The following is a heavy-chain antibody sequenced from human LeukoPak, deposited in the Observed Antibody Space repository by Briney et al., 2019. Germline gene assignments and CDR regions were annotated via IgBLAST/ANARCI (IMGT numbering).Heavy chain of an antibody. CDR2: INPNSGGT. V-gene: IGHV1-2*02. CDR1: GYTFTSYA. Sequence: ASVKVSCKASGYTFTSYAMNWVRQAPGQGLEWMGWINPNSGGTNYAQKFQGRVTMTRDTSISTAYMELSRLRSDDTAVYYCARDGDYGDYVSHDYWGQGTLVTVSS. J-gene: IGHJ4*02. D-gene: IGHD4-17*01. CDR3: ARDGDYGDYVSHDY.